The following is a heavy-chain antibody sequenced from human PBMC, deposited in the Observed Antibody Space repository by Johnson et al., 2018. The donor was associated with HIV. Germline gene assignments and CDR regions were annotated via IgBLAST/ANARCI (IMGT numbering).Heavy chain of an antibody. CDR3: AKDRYIKGASTGFDI. D-gene: IGHD1-26*01. Sequence: QVQLVESGGGLVQPGGSLRLSCAASGFTLTTYAMHWVRQAPGKGLEWVAVISSDGNNKYYADSVKGRFTISRDNSKNTLYLQMNSLRAEDTAVYYCAKDRYIKGASTGFDIWGQGTMVTVSS. CDR1: GFTLTTYA. V-gene: IGHV3-30*18. J-gene: IGHJ3*02. CDR2: ISSDGNNK.